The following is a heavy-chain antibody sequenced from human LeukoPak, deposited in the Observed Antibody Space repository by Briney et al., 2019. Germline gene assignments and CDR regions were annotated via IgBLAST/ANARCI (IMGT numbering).Heavy chain of an antibody. CDR1: GASINSYY. V-gene: IGHV4-59*08. J-gene: IGHJ4*02. CDR2: ISHSGNT. D-gene: IGHD4-11*01. CDR3: ARHYSTDPFDY. Sequence: SETLSLTCTVSGASINSYYWSGIRQPPGKGLEWVACISHSGNTNYNPSLKTRVTISADTSKSQISLKLTSVTAADTATYYCARHYSTDPFDYWGQGTPVTVSS.